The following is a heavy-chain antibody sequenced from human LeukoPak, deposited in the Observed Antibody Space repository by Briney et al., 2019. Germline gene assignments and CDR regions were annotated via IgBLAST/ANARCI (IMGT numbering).Heavy chain of an antibody. D-gene: IGHD3-10*01. J-gene: IGHJ3*02. CDR1: GDSISSYY. Sequence: PSETLSLTCTVSGDSISSYYWSWIRQPAGKGLEWIGRIYTSGSPNYNPSLKNRVTISVHTSNNQFSLKLNSVTAADTAVYFCARAHGSGIPWNYVFDMWGQGTMVTVSS. CDR3: ARAHGSGIPWNYVFDM. V-gene: IGHV4-4*07. CDR2: IYTSGSP.